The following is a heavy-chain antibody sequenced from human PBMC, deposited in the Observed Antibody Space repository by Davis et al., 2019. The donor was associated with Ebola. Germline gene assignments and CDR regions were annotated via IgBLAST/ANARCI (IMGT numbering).Heavy chain of an antibody. Sequence: GESLKISCAASGFTSSGFTFSDYDMNWVRQAPGKGLEWVSSISSSSSYIYYADSVKGRFTISRDNAKNSLYLQMNSLRAEDTAVYYCARDQPSDPYGMDVWGQGTTVTVSS. CDR1: GFTSSGFTFSDYD. V-gene: IGHV3-21*01. J-gene: IGHJ6*02. CDR2: ISSSSSYI. CDR3: ARDQPSDPYGMDV.